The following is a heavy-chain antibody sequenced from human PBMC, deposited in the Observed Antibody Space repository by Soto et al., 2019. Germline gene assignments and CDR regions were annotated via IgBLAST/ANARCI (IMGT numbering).Heavy chain of an antibody. CDR2: IYDSGSS. Sequence: LSLTCTVSGGSFSSGDYFWSWIRQPPGKGLEWIGYIYDSGSSYYNPSLKSRVTMSVDTSKNQFSLKLRSVTAADTAMYYCAREKGYISGPKNFDSWGQGTLVTVSS. V-gene: IGHV4-30-4*01. CDR1: GGSFSSGDYF. CDR3: AREKGYISGPKNFDS. J-gene: IGHJ4*02. D-gene: IGHD5-12*01.